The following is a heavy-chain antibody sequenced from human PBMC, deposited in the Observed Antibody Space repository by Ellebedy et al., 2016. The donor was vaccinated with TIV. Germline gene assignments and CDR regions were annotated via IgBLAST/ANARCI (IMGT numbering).Heavy chain of an antibody. Sequence: SETLSLTCTVSGGSISSSSYYWGCIRQPPGKGLEWIATIYNSGSTYYNPSLKSRVTISVDTSKNQFSLKLTSVTAADTAVYYCARNLVIFTFEKWYFDLWGRGTLVTVSS. J-gene: IGHJ2*01. CDR3: ARNLVIFTFEKWYFDL. V-gene: IGHV4-39*01. D-gene: IGHD3/OR15-3a*01. CDR2: IYNSGST. CDR1: GGSISSSSYY.